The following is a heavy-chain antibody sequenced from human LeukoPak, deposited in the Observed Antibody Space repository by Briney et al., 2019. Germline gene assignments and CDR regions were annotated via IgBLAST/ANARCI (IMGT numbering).Heavy chain of an antibody. CDR2: IYYSGST. J-gene: IGHJ4*02. CDR3: ARESSYYDFWSGHRLFDY. Sequence: SETLSLTCSVSGGSISDYYWSWIRQSPGKGLEWIGYIYYSGSTNYNPSLKSRVTILVDTSKNQFSLKLRSVTAADTAVYYCARESSYYDFWSGHRLFDYWGQGTLVTVSS. CDR1: GGSISDYY. D-gene: IGHD3-3*01. V-gene: IGHV4-59*12.